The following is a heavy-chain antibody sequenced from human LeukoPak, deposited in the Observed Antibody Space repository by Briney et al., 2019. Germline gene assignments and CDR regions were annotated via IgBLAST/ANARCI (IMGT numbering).Heavy chain of an antibody. V-gene: IGHV4-61*05. CDR2: IYYSGST. CDR3: ARGPVGGTTYNDGDAFDI. D-gene: IGHD1-7*01. CDR1: GDSISTSSYY. Sequence: SETLSLTCSVSGDSISTSSYYWGWIRQPPGKGLEWIGYIYYSGSTKYNPSLKSRVTISVDTSKNQFSMKLSSVTAADTAVYYCARGPVGGTTYNDGDAFDIWGQGTMVTVSS. J-gene: IGHJ3*02.